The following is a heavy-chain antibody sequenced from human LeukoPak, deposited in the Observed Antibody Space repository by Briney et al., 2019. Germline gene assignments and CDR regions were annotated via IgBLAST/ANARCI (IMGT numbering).Heavy chain of an antibody. V-gene: IGHV3-7*01. CDR1: GFTFRNYW. Sequence: GGSLRLSCAASGFTFRNYWMSWVRQAPGKGLEWVANIKQDGSEKYYMDSVKGRFTISRDNAKNSLYLQMNNLRAADTAVYYCARWAIPNPYGMDVWGQGTTVTVSS. J-gene: IGHJ6*02. CDR3: ARWAIPNPYGMDV. D-gene: IGHD2-2*02. CDR2: IKQDGSEK.